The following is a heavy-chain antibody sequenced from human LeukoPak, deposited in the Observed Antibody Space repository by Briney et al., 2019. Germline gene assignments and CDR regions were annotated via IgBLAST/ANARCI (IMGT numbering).Heavy chain of an antibody. V-gene: IGHV5-51*01. CDR1: GYSFTSYW. Sequence: GESRKISCKGSGYSFTSYWIGWVRQMPGKGLEWMGIIYPGDSDTRYSPSFQGQVTISADKSISAAYLQWSSLKASDTAMYYCAMVAATRAFGYWGQGTLVTVSS. D-gene: IGHD2-15*01. CDR3: AMVAATRAFGY. CDR2: IYPGDSDT. J-gene: IGHJ4*02.